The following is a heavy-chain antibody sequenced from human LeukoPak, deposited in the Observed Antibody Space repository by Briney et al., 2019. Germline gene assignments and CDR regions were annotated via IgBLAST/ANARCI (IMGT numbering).Heavy chain of an antibody. Sequence: ASVKVSCKASGYTFTSFDINWVRQATGQGLEWKGWMNPHSGDTGYVEKFQGRVTVTRDTSISTAYMELSSLRSEDTAVYYCARGARLPYSSISDYWGQGTLVTVSS. CDR1: GYTFTSFD. CDR3: ARGARLPYSSISDY. V-gene: IGHV1-8*01. CDR2: MNPHSGDT. D-gene: IGHD2-2*01. J-gene: IGHJ4*02.